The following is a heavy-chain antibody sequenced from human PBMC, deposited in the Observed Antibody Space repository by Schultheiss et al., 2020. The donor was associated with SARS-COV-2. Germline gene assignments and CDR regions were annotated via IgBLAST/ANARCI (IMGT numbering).Heavy chain of an antibody. CDR3: AREDIVVVPAGRYYGMDV. CDR1: GFTVSSNY. CDR2: IYSGGST. J-gene: IGHJ6*02. Sequence: GGSLRLSCAASGFTVSSNYMSWVRQAPGKGLEWVSVIYSGGSTYYADSVKGRFTISRDNAKNSLYLQMNSLRDEDTAVYYCAREDIVVVPAGRYYGMDVWGQGTTVTVSS. V-gene: IGHV3-53*01. D-gene: IGHD2-2*01.